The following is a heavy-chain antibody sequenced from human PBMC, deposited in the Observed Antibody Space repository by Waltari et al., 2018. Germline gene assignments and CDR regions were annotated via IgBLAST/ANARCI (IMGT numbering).Heavy chain of an antibody. CDR2: VSHSGGT. Sequence: QVQLHESGPGLGKPSETLSLTCAVSGYPIGSGFYWGWIRQPPGKDREWIGSVSHSGGTFYNPSLKSRVTISMDTSKNQLSLKVTSVTAADTAIYYCARGGFDTNSYFDLWGRGTLVTVSS. CDR3: ARGGFDTNSYFDL. D-gene: IGHD2-8*01. V-gene: IGHV4-38-2*01. J-gene: IGHJ2*01. CDR1: GYPIGSGFY.